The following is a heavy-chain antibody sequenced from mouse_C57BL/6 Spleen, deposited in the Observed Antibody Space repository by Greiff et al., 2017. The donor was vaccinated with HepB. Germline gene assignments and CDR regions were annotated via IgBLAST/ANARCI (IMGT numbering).Heavy chain of an antibody. D-gene: IGHD4-1*01. V-gene: IGHV5-17*01. Sequence: EVKLMESGGGLVKPGGSLKLSCAASGFTFSDYGMHWVRQAPEKGLEWVAYISSGSSTIYYADTVTGRFTISRDNAKNTLFLQMTSLRSEDTAMYYCARGTGSFAYWGQGTLVTVSA. CDR3: ARGTGSFAY. CDR1: GFTFSDYG. CDR2: ISSGSSTI. J-gene: IGHJ3*01.